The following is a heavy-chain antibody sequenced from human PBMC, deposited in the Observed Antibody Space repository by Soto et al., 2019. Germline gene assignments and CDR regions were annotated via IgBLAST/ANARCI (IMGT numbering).Heavy chain of an antibody. D-gene: IGHD2-2*01. CDR1: GFTFSSYS. V-gene: IGHV3-48*01. CDR2: ISSRSSTI. Sequence: EVQLVDSGGGLVQPGGSLRLSCAASGFTFSSYSMNWVRQAPGKGLEWVSYISSRSSTIYYADSVKGRFTISRDNAKNSLYLQMNSLRAEDTAVYYCARGGYCSSTSCYAGCGFDIWGQGTMVTVSS. J-gene: IGHJ3*02. CDR3: ARGGYCSSTSCYAGCGFDI.